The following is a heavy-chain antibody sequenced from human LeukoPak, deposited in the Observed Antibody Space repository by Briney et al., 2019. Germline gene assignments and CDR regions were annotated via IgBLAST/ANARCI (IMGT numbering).Heavy chain of an antibody. Sequence: ASVKVSCKASGYTFTSYAMNWVRQAPGQGLEWMGWINTNTGNPTYAQGFTGRFVFSLDTSVSTAYLQFSSLKAEDTAVYYCARSRFIAARSWFDPWGQGTLVTVSS. J-gene: IGHJ5*02. V-gene: IGHV7-4-1*02. CDR3: ARSRFIAARSWFDP. D-gene: IGHD6-6*01. CDR1: GYTFTSYA. CDR2: INTNTGNP.